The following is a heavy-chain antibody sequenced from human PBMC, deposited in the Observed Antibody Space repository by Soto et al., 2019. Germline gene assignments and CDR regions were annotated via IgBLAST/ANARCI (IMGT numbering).Heavy chain of an antibody. V-gene: IGHV3-15*01. D-gene: IGHD4-17*01. Sequence: EVQLVESGGGLVKPGESLRLSCATSGFTFSNAWMSWVRQAPWKGLEWVGRIKSRTDGGTTDYAAPVKGRFTISRDDSKNTLYLQMNGLKTEDTAVYYCTTFGLRWGFDYWGQGTLVTVSS. CDR1: GFTFSNAW. CDR2: IKSRTDGGTT. J-gene: IGHJ4*02. CDR3: TTFGLRWGFDY.